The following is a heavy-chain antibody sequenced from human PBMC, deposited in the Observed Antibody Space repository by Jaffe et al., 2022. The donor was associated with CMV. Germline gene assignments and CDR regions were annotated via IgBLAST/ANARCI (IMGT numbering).Heavy chain of an antibody. CDR2: IYYSGST. D-gene: IGHD5-18*01. CDR3: ARQPDTAMVYYYYGMDV. J-gene: IGHJ6*02. Sequence: QLQLQESGPGLVKPSETLSLTCTVSGGSISSSSYYWGWIRQPPGKGLEWIGSIYYSGSTYYNPSLKSRVTISVDTSKNQFSLKLSSVTAADTAVYYCARQPDTAMVYYYYGMDVWGQGTTVTVSS. V-gene: IGHV4-39*01. CDR1: GGSISSSSYY.